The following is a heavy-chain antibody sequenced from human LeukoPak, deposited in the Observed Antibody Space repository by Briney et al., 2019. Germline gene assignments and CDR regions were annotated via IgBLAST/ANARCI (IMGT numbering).Heavy chain of an antibody. CDR1: GFTFSDYS. D-gene: IGHD3-10*01. CDR3: ARDGHYGSGSYVDY. Sequence: GGSLRLSCVASGFTFSDYSMNWVRQAPGKGLEWVSSISRSSTYIYYAESVKGRFTISRDNAKNSLYLQMNSPRAEDTAVYYCARDGHYGSGSYVDYWGQGTLVTVSS. J-gene: IGHJ4*02. CDR2: ISRSSTYI. V-gene: IGHV3-21*01.